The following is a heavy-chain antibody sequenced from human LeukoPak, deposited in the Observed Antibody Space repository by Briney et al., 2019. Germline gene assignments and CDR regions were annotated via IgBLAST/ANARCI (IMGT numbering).Heavy chain of an antibody. Sequence: ASVKVSCKASGYTFTGYCMHWVRQAPGQGLEWMGRINPNSGGTNYAQKFQGRVTMTRDTSISTAYMELSRLRSDDTAVYYCARGLLPYCTNGVCPNLEGFDYWGQGTLVTVSS. CDR1: GYTFTGYC. J-gene: IGHJ4*02. CDR2: INPNSGGT. CDR3: ARGLLPYCTNGVCPNLEGFDY. V-gene: IGHV1-2*06. D-gene: IGHD2-8*01.